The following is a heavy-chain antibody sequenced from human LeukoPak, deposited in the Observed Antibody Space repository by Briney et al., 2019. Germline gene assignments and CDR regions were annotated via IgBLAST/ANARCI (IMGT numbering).Heavy chain of an antibody. CDR1: GGSFSGYY. J-gene: IGHJ6*03. V-gene: IGHV4-34*01. D-gene: IGHD4-17*01. CDR3: ARYPTGYYYYMDV. Sequence: PSETLSLTCAVYGGSFSGYYWSWIRQPPGKGLEWIGEINHSGSTNYNPSLKSRVTISVDTSKNQFSLKLSSVTAADTAVYYCARYPTGYYYYMDVWGKGTTVTVSS. CDR2: INHSGST.